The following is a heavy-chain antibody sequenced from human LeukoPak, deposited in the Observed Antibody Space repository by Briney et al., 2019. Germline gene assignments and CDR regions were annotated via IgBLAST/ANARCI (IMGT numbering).Heavy chain of an antibody. CDR1: GFTFSSYS. Sequence: GGSLRLSCAASGFTFSSYSMNWVRQAPGKGLEWVSSISCSSSYIYYADSVKGRFTISRDNAKNSLYLQMNSLRAEDTAVYYCARARIVGAMGPWFDPWGQGTLVTVSS. J-gene: IGHJ5*02. D-gene: IGHD1-26*01. CDR2: ISCSSSYI. V-gene: IGHV3-21*01. CDR3: ARARIVGAMGPWFDP.